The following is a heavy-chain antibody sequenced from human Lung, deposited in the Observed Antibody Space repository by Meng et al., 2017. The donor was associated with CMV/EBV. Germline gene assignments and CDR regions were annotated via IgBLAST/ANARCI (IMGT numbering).Heavy chain of an antibody. Sequence: GTCSSDASSWVRQAPGKRLEGRGGIVTIIGIENYAQKFQGRVTITADKTTSTAYMELSSLRTEDTDVYYCAGVGATLTVRPKGGYDYWGQGTLVTVSS. CDR2: IVTIIGIE. CDR3: AGVGATLTVRPKGGYDY. J-gene: IGHJ4*02. V-gene: IGHV1-69*10. CDR1: GTCSSDA. D-gene: IGHD1-26*01.